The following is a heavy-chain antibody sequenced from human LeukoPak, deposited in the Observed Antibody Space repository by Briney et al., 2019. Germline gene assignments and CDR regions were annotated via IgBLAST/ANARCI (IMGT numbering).Heavy chain of an antibody. J-gene: IGHJ4*02. CDR1: GFTVSIKY. D-gene: IGHD3-10*01. CDR2: IYSGGTT. CDR3: AKAKGWYGEGYFDY. Sequence: GGSLRLSCAASGFTVSIKYMNWVRQAPGKGLEWVSIIYSGGTTYYADPVKGRFTISRDTSKNTLFLQMTSLRAEDAAVYYCAKAKGWYGEGYFDYWGQGTLVTVSS. V-gene: IGHV3-53*01.